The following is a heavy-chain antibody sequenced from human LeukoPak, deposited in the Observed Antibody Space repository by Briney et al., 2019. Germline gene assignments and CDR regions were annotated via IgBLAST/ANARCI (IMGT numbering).Heavy chain of an antibody. J-gene: IGHJ5*02. V-gene: IGHV3-53*01. CDR2: IYSGGST. Sequence: PGGSLRLSCAASGFTVSSNYMSWVRRAPGKGLEWVSVIYSGGSTYYADSVKGRFTISRDNSKNTLYLQMNSLRAEDTAVYYCARGGDGYNYWFDPWGQGTLVTVSS. D-gene: IGHD5-24*01. CDR3: ARGGDGYNYWFDP. CDR1: GFTVSSNY.